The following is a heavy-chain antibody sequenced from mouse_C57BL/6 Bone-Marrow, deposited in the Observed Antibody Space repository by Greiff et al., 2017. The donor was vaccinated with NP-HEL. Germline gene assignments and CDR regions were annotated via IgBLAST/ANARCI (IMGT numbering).Heavy chain of an antibody. CDR2: IYPRSGNT. Sequence: QVQLQQSGAELARPGASVKLSCKASGYTFTSYGISWVKQRTGQGLEWIGAIYPRSGNTYYNEKFKGKATLTADKSSSTAYMELRSLTSEDSAVYFCARGITTVPYWGQGTTLTVSS. CDR3: ARGITTVPY. D-gene: IGHD1-1*01. J-gene: IGHJ2*01. CDR1: GYTFTSYG. V-gene: IGHV1-81*01.